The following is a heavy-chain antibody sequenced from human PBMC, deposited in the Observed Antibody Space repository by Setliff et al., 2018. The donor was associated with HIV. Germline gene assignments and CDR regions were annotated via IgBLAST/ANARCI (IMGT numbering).Heavy chain of an antibody. V-gene: IGHV1-58*01. CDR1: GFTFSTSA. CDR3: AAGGGSRFSPNAFDI. D-gene: IGHD1-26*01. Sequence: SVKVSCKAFGFTFSTSAVQWVRQSRGEPLEWIGWVAVGSGVSNYAQKFQERVTISTDISTSTAYMDLSSLRSEDTALYYCAAGGGSRFSPNAFDIWGRGTVVTVSS. CDR2: VAVGSGVS. J-gene: IGHJ3*02.